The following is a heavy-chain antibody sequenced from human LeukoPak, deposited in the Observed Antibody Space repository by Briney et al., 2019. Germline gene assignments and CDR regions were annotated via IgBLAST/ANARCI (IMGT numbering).Heavy chain of an antibody. J-gene: IGHJ6*03. Sequence: SETLSLTCTVSGGSISSSNYYWGWIRQPPGKGLEWIGSIHYSGSTYHNPSLKSRVTISVDTFKNQFSLKLSSVTAADTAVYYCARDYHSGRNYYYYYYMDVWGKGTTVTVSS. CDR1: GGSISSSNYY. V-gene: IGHV4-39*07. CDR3: ARDYHSGRNYYYYYYMDV. CDR2: IHYSGST. D-gene: IGHD3-16*02.